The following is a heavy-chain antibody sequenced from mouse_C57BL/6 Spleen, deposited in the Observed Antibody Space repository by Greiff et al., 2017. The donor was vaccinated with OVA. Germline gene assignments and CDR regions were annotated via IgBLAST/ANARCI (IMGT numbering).Heavy chain of an antibody. CDR2: ISYDGSN. D-gene: IGHD1-1*01. V-gene: IGHV3-6*01. CDR3: ARYYYGSSAMDY. Sequence: DVQLQESGPGLVKPSQSLSLTCSVTGYSITSGYYWNWIRQFPGNKLEWMGYISYDGSNNYNPSLKNRISITRDTSKNQFFLKLNSVTTEDTATYYCARYYYGSSAMDYWGQGTSVTVSS. CDR1: GYSITSGYY. J-gene: IGHJ4*01.